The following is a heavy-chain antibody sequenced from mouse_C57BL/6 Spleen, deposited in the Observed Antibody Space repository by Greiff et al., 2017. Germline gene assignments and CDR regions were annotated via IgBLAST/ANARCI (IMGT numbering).Heavy chain of an antibody. J-gene: IGHJ3*01. CDR1: GYTFTSYW. D-gene: IGHD3-2*02. CDR3: ARSTAQARGWFAY. Sequence: QVQLQQSGAELVKPGASVKLSCKASGYTFTSYWMHWVKQRPGQGLEWIGMIHPNSGSTNYNEKFKSKATLTVDKSSSTAYMQLSSLTSEDSAVDNCARSTAQARGWFAYGGQGTLVTVSA. V-gene: IGHV1-64*01. CDR2: IHPNSGST.